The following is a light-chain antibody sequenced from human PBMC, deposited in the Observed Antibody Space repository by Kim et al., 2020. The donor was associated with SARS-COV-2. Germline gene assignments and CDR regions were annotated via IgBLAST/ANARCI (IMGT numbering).Light chain of an antibody. CDR2: EVS. Sequence: QSALTQPPSVSGSPGQSVTFSCTGTSSDVGSYNRVSWYQQPPGTAPKLMIYEVSNRPSGVPDRFSGSKSGNTASLTISGLQAEDEADYYCSSYTSSSAPWVFGGGTQLTVL. J-gene: IGLJ3*02. CDR1: SSDVGSYNR. CDR3: SSYTSSSAPWV. V-gene: IGLV2-18*02.